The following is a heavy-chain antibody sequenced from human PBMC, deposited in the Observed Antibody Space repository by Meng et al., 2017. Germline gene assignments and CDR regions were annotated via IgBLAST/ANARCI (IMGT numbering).Heavy chain of an antibody. CDR1: GDSVSSNSAA. CDR3: ARGVYGANNYFDY. V-gene: IGHV6-1*01. CDR2: TYYRSKWYN. D-gene: IGHD4-23*01. J-gene: IGHJ4*02. Sequence: QVQLQQSGPGLVKPSQTLSLTRAISGDSVSSNSAAWNWIRQSPSRGLEWLGRTYYRSKWYNDYALSVKSRITITPDTSKNQFSLQLNSVTPKDTALFYCARGVYGANNYFDYWGQGILVTVSS.